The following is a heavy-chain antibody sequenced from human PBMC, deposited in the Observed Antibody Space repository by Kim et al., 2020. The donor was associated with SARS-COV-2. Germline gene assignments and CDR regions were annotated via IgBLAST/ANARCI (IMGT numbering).Heavy chain of an antibody. D-gene: IGHD3-22*01. V-gene: IGHV5-51*01. CDR2: IYPDDSNT. CDR1: GYNFTYYW. Sequence: GESLKISCEGSGYNFTYYWIAWVRQMPGKGLEWMGIIYPDDSNTRYSPSFEGPVTISADRSIATAYLQLSSLKATDTAMYYCARLPGSGLGRQDYHYNSVDVWGQGTAVTVSS. J-gene: IGHJ6*02. CDR3: ARLPGSGLGRQDYHYNSVDV.